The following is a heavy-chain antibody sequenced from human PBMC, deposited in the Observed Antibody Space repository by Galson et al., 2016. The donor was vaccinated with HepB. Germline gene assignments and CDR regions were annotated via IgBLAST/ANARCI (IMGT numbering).Heavy chain of an antibody. D-gene: IGHD2-2*01. CDR3: STEVQRTSYFDF. CDR2: ISPDGEKT. Sequence: SLKLSCKASVYPLTRHYIHWVRQAPGQGLEWVAVISPDGEKTYYPHTFQGRVTVTRDTSTSTLYLDLRSLTPEDTGIYYCSTEVQRTSYFDFWGQGTPVTVSS. J-gene: IGHJ4*02. V-gene: IGHV1-46*01. CDR1: VYPLTRHY.